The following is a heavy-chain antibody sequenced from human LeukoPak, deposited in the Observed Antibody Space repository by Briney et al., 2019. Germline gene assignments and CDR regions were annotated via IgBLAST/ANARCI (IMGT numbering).Heavy chain of an antibody. CDR2: IYYSGST. CDR3: ARALGDLNNFVGYCSGGSCYSGPDWFDP. V-gene: IGHV4-61*08. J-gene: IGHJ5*02. Sequence: SQTLSLTCTVSGGSISSGDYYWSWIRQPPGKGLEWIGYIYYSGSTNYNPSLKSRVTISVDTSKNQFSLKLSSVTAADTAVYYCARALGDLNNFVGYCSGGSCYSGPDWFDPWGQGTLVTVSS. D-gene: IGHD2-15*01. CDR1: GGSISSGDYY.